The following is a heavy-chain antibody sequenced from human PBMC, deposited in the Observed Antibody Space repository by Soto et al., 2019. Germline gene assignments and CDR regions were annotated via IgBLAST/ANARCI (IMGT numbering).Heavy chain of an antibody. V-gene: IGHV3-15*01. CDR1: GFIFSNAW. CDR3: TTDDPINRY. CDR2: IKSKTNGGTT. J-gene: IGHJ4*02. Sequence: PVGSLRLSCAASGFIFSNAWMSWVRQAPGKGLEWAGRIKSKTNGGTTDYAAPVRGRFSISRDDSKNTLYLQMNSLKTEDTAVYYCTTDDPINRYWGQGTLVTVSS.